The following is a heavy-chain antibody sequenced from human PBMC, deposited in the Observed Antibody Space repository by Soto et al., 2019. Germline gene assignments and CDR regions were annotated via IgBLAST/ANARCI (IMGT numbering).Heavy chain of an antibody. CDR1: GGSLSSSSYY. J-gene: IGHJ4*02. D-gene: IGHD3-3*01. CDR2: IYYSGGT. V-gene: IGHV4-39*01. Sequence: SETLSLTCTVSGGSLSSSSYYWGWIRQPPGKGLEWIGSIYYSGGTYYNPSLKSRVTISVDTSKNQFSLKLSSVTAADTAVYYCERSLDYDFWSGYGTGTFDYWGQGTLVTVS. CDR3: ERSLDYDFWSGYGTGTFDY.